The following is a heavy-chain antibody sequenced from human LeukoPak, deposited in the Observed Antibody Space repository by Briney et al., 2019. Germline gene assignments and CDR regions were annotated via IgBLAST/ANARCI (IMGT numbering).Heavy chain of an antibody. CDR1: GGSISSYY. D-gene: IGHD6-13*01. J-gene: IGHJ4*02. CDR2: IYSTGST. CDR3: ARQIASAGTAGFDF. V-gene: IGHV4-4*07. Sequence: SETLSLTCTVSGGSISSYYWSWIRQPAGKGLEWIGRIYSTGSTNYNPSLKSRVTMSVDTSKNQFSLRLRSVTAADTTVYYCARQIASAGTAGFDFWGQGALITVSS.